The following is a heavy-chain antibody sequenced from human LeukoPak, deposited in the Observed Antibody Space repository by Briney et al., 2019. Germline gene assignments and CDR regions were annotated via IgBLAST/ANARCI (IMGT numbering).Heavy chain of an antibody. CDR3: ARLLYDFWSGYLDY. J-gene: IGHJ4*02. CDR1: GGSFSGYY. Sequence: KPSETLSLTCAVYGGSFSGYYWSWIRQPPGKGLEWIGEINHSGSTNYNPSLKSRVTISVDTSKNQFSLKLSSVTAADTAVYYCARLLYDFWSGYLDYWGQGTLVTVSS. V-gene: IGHV4-34*01. D-gene: IGHD3-3*01. CDR2: INHSGST.